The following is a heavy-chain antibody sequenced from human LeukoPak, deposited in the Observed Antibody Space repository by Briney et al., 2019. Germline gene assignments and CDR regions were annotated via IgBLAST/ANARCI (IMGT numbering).Heavy chain of an antibody. CDR1: GFTFSSYS. V-gene: IGHV3-23*01. CDR3: AKDSSGYCGGDCLIPYDY. D-gene: IGHD2-21*02. J-gene: IGHJ4*02. Sequence: GGSLRLSCAASGFTFSSYSMSWVRQAPGKGLEWVSAISGSGGSTYYADSVKGRFTISRDNSKNTLYLQMNSLRAEDTAVYYCAKDSSGYCGGDCLIPYDYWGQGTLVTVSS. CDR2: ISGSGGST.